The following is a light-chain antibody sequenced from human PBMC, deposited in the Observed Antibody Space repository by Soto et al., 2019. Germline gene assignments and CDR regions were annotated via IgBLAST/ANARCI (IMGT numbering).Light chain of an antibody. J-gene: IGLJ1*01. CDR3: CSYASSSTYV. CDR1: STNVGTYQA. Sequence: SALTQPASVSGSPGQSVTISCTGTSTNVGTYQAISWYQQHPGKAPKLILYEVSQRPSGVSDRFSGSKSGNTASLTISGLQAEDEADYHCCSYASSSTYVFGTGTKVTVL. CDR2: EVS. V-gene: IGLV2-23*02.